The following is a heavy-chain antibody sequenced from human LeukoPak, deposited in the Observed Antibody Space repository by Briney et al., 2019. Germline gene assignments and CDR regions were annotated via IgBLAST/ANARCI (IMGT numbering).Heavy chain of an antibody. D-gene: IGHD3-10*01. Sequence: EASVKVSCKASVYTFTYYYMHWVRQAPGQGLEWMGWINPNSGGTNYAQKFQGRVTMTRDTSISTAYMELSRLRSDDTAVYYCARSNAYYYGSGSYYPDYWGQGTLVTVSS. CDR3: ARSNAYYYGSGSYYPDY. J-gene: IGHJ4*02. CDR1: VYTFTYYY. CDR2: INPNSGGT. V-gene: IGHV1-2*02.